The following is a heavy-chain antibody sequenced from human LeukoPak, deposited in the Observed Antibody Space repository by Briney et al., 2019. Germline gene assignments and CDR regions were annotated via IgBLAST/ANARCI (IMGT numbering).Heavy chain of an antibody. J-gene: IGHJ4*02. V-gene: IGHV3-33*06. CDR3: AKDWVYSYAKYFDY. Sequence: PGGSLRLSCAASGFTFSSYGMHWVRQAPGKGLEWVAVIWYDGSNKYYADSVKGRFTISRDNSKNTLYLQMNSLRAEDTAVYYCAKDWVYSYAKYFDYWGQGTLVTVSS. D-gene: IGHD5-18*01. CDR1: GFTFSSYG. CDR2: IWYDGSNK.